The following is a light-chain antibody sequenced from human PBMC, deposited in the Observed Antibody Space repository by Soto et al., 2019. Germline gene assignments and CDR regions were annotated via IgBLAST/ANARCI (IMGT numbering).Light chain of an antibody. V-gene: IGLV3-21*04. CDR3: QVWDSSSDQAV. Sequence: SYELTQPPSVSVAPGKTARITCGGNNIGSKSVHWYQQKPGQAPVLVIYYDSDRPSGIPERFSGFNSGNTATLTISRVEAGDEADYYCQVWDSSSDQAVFGGGTKLTVL. CDR1: NIGSKS. CDR2: YDS. J-gene: IGLJ2*01.